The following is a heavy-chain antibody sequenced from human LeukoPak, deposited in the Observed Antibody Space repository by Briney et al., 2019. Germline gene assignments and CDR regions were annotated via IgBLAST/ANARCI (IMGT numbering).Heavy chain of an antibody. CDR3: AISGYSGYVGV. Sequence: ASVKVSCKTSGYTFTDYGFSWLRQAPGQGFEWMGWISAYSGNTKYAQKFQGRVTMTTDTSTSTAYMELRSLRSDDTAVYYCAISGYSGYVGVWGQGTLVTVSS. CDR1: GYTFTDYG. V-gene: IGHV1-18*01. CDR2: ISAYSGNT. D-gene: IGHD5-12*01. J-gene: IGHJ4*02.